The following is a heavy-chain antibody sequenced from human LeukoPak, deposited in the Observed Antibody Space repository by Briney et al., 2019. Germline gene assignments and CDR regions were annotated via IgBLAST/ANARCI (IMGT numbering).Heavy chain of an antibody. Sequence: PSETLSLTCTVSGGSISSYYWSRVRQPPGKGLEWVGYIYYSGSTNYNPSLNSRVTISVDTSKNQFSLKLSSVTAVDTAVYYCARGRRLDYWGEGTLVTVSS. CDR1: GGSISSYY. V-gene: IGHV4-59*12. J-gene: IGHJ4*02. CDR2: IYYSGST. CDR3: ARGRRLDY.